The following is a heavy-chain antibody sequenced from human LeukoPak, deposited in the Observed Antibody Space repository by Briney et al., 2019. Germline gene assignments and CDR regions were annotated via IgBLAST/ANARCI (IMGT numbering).Heavy chain of an antibody. D-gene: IGHD2-2*01. CDR3: ASPYRRDIVVVPAAIYYFDY. J-gene: IGHJ4*02. Sequence: SMKVSCKASGGTFSSYAISWVRQAPGQGLEWMGGIIPIFGTANYAQKFQGRVTITADESTSTAYMELSSLRSEDTAVYYCASPYRRDIVVVPAAIYYFDYWGQGTLVTVSS. CDR2: IIPIFGTA. V-gene: IGHV1-69*13. CDR1: GGTFSSYA.